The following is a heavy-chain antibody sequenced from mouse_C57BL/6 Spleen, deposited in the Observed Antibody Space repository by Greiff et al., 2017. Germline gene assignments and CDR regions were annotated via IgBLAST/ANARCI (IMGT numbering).Heavy chain of an antibody. J-gene: IGHJ3*01. CDR2: IDPSDSYT. D-gene: IGHD2-3*01. CDR3: AKRGRIDCYFAY. Sequence: QVQLQQPGAELVMPGASVKLSCKASGYTFTSYWMHWVKQRPGQGLEWIGEIDPSDSYTNYNQKFMGKSTLTVDKYSSPAYMQLSSLTSEDSAVYYCAKRGRIDCYFAYWGQGTLVTVSA. CDR1: GYTFTSYW. V-gene: IGHV1-69*01.